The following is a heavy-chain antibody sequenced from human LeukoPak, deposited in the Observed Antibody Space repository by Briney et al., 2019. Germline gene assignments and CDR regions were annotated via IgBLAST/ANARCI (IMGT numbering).Heavy chain of an antibody. CDR2: IYYSGST. CDR1: GGSISSSSYY. Sequence: SETLSLTCTVSGGSISSSSYYWGWIRQPPGKGLEWIGSIYYSGSTYYNPSLKSRVTISVDTSKNQFSLRLSSVTAADTAVYYCARGRAVDYWGQGTLVTVSS. CDR3: ARGRAVDY. J-gene: IGHJ4*02. V-gene: IGHV4-39*07. D-gene: IGHD6-19*01.